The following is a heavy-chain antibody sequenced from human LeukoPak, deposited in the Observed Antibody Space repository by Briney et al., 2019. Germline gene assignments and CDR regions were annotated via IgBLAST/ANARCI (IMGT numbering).Heavy chain of an antibody. CDR3: ARQMVRGVITYFDY. Sequence: PSETLSLTCTVSGGSISSYYWSWIRQPPGKGLEWIGYIYYSGSTNYNPSLKSRVTISVDTSKNQFSLKLSSVTAADTAVYYCARQMVRGVITYFDYWGQGTLVTVSS. J-gene: IGHJ4*02. D-gene: IGHD3-10*01. CDR2: IYYSGST. CDR1: GGSISSYY. V-gene: IGHV4-59*08.